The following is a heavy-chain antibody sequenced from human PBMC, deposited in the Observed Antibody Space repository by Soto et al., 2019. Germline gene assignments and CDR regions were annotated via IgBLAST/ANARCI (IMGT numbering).Heavy chain of an antibody. CDR3: ARDQGAYAEYFQH. Sequence: QVQLVESGGGVVQPGRSLRLSCAASGFTFSSYGMHWVRQAPGNGLEWVALIWYDGSNKYYADSVKGRFTISRDNSKNTLYLQMNSLRAEDTAVYYCARDQGAYAEYFQHWSQGTLVTVSS. J-gene: IGHJ1*01. CDR1: GFTFSSYG. V-gene: IGHV3-33*01. CDR2: IWYDGSNK. D-gene: IGHD1-26*01.